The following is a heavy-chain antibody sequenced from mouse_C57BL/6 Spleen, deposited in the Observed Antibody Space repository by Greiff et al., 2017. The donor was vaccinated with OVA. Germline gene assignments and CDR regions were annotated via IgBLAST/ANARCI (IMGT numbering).Heavy chain of an antibody. Sequence: QVQLQQPGAELVKPGASVKLSCKASGYTFTSYWMHWVKQRPGRGLEWIGRIDPNSGGTKYNEKFKSKATLTVDKPSSTAYMRLSSLTSEDSAVYYCASYGSSLYYYAMDYWGQGTSVTVSS. D-gene: IGHD1-1*01. J-gene: IGHJ4*01. CDR3: ASYGSSLYYYAMDY. CDR1: GYTFTSYW. CDR2: IDPNSGGT. V-gene: IGHV1-72*01.